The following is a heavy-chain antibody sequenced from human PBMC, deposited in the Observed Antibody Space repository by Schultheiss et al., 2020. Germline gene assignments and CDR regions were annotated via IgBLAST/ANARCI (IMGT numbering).Heavy chain of an antibody. Sequence: GGSLRLSCAASGFTFDDYAMHWVRQAPGKGLEWVSGISWNSGSIGYADSVKGRFTISRDNAKNSLYLQMNSLRAEDTAVYYCARGGRGDYLHWFDPWGQGTLVTVSS. CDR3: ARGGRGDYLHWFDP. D-gene: IGHD4-17*01. V-gene: IGHV3-9*01. CDR1: GFTFDDYA. J-gene: IGHJ5*02. CDR2: ISWNSGSI.